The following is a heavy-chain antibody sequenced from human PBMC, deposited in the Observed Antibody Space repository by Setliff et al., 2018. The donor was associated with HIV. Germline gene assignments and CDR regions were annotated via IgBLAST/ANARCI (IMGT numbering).Heavy chain of an antibody. CDR1: GYSISSGYY. CDR3: ARAPRGSGWYPNWFDP. Sequence: SETLSLTCTVSGYSISSGYYWGWIRQPLGKGLEWIGSMYHSGSTNYNPSLKSRVTISVDTSKNQFSLKLSSVTAADTAVYYCARAPRGSGWYPNWFDPWGQGTLVTVSS. V-gene: IGHV4-38-2*02. D-gene: IGHD6-19*01. J-gene: IGHJ5*02. CDR2: MYHSGST.